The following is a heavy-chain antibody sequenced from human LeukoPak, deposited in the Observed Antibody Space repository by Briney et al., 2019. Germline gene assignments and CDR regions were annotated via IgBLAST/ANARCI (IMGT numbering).Heavy chain of an antibody. V-gene: IGHV4-61*01. Sequence: SETLSLTCTVSGGSVSSVSYYWSWIRQPPGKGLEWIGYIYYSGSTNYNPSLKSRVTISVDTSKNQFSLKLSSVTAADTAVYYCARGSTRLGLRYFDWFSYWGQGTLVTVSS. J-gene: IGHJ4*02. CDR3: ARGSTRLGLRYFDWFSY. CDR2: IYYSGST. CDR1: GGSVSSVSYY. D-gene: IGHD3-9*01.